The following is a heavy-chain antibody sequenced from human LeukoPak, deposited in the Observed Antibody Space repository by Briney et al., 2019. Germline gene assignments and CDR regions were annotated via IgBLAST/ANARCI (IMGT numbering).Heavy chain of an antibody. Sequence: GGSLRLSCAASGFTFSSYSMNWVRQAPGKGLEWVSYISSSSTIYYADSVKCRFTISRDNAKNSLYLQMNSLRAEDTAVYYCARDVAAAAFNFDYWGQGTLVTVSS. CDR1: GFTFSSYS. J-gene: IGHJ4*02. V-gene: IGHV3-48*01. D-gene: IGHD6-13*01. CDR3: ARDVAAAAFNFDY. CDR2: ISSSSTI.